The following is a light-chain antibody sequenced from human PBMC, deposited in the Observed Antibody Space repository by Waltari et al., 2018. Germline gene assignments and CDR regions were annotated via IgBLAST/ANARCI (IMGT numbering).Light chain of an antibody. V-gene: IGKV2-28*01. CDR2: LGS. Sequence: DIVMTQSPLSLPVTPGEPASIPCRSSQSLLHSNGYNYLDWYLQKPGQSPQLLIDLGSNRASGVPERFSGSGSGTDFTLKISRVEAEDVGVYYCMQALQTRTFGQGTRLEIK. CDR1: QSLLHSNGYNY. CDR3: MQALQTRT. J-gene: IGKJ5*01.